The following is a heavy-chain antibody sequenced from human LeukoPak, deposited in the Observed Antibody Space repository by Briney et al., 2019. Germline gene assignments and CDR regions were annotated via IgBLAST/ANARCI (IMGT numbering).Heavy chain of an antibody. CDR3: AKQMDHVHSSSWWWGFDY. V-gene: IGHV3-30-3*02. J-gene: IGHJ4*02. CDR1: GLTFSNYA. Sequence: GGTLRLSCEVSGLTFSNYAMHWVRQAPGKGLEWVAVISYDGDNKYNADSVRGRFTISRDNSKNTLYLQMNSLRAEDTAVYYCAKQMDHVHSSSWWWGFDYWGQGTLVTVSS. CDR2: ISYDGDNK. D-gene: IGHD6-13*01.